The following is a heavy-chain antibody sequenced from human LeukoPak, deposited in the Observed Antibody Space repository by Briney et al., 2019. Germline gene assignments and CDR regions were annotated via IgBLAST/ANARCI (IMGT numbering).Heavy chain of an antibody. CDR2: ISSSGT. J-gene: IGHJ5*02. CDR1: GFTFSDYY. D-gene: IGHD4-11*01. V-gene: IGHV3-11*01. Sequence: AGSLRLSCAASGFTFSDYYMSWIRQAPGRGLEWLSYISSSGTYYADSVKGRFTISRDTAKNSLYLQMNSLRPEDTAVYYCARVGLPGVRSPNWFDPWGQGTLVTVSS. CDR3: ARVGLPGVRSPNWFDP.